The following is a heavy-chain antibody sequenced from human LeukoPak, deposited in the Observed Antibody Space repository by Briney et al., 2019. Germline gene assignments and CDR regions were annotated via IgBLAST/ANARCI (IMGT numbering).Heavy chain of an antibody. CDR3: ARCDPYYFDS. J-gene: IGHJ4*02. CDR2: ISYIGNT. CDR1: GGSISSYF. Sequence: PSETLSLTCTVSGGSISSYFWSWIRQPPGKGLEWIGHISYIGNTNYNTSLKSRLTMSIVTSKKQFSLKLSAVTAADTAVYYCARCDPYYFDSWGQGTLVTVSS. V-gene: IGHV4-59*08. D-gene: IGHD2-21*02.